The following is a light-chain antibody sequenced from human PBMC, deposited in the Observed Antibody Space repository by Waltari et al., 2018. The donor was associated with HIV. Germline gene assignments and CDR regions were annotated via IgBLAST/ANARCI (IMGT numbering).Light chain of an antibody. CDR2: KDT. V-gene: IGLV3-25*03. J-gene: IGLJ2*01. Sequence: SSELTQPPSVSVFPGQTARITCSGDALPKQYAYWYKQKPGQAPLVVIYKDTDRPSGIPERFSGSSSGTTVTLTISGVQAEDEADYYCQSEDRSATYVIFGGGTKLTVL. CDR1: ALPKQY. CDR3: QSEDRSATYVI.